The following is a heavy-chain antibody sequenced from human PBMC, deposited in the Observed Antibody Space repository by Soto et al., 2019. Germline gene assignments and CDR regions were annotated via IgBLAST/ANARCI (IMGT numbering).Heavy chain of an antibody. V-gene: IGHV4-30-4*01. CDR1: GGSVSSDDYC. Sequence: QVQLQESGPGLVKPSQTLSLTCSVSGGSVSSDDYCWSWIRQPPGEGLEWIGYICYSGNAFYSPFLESRVTTAVVTSKSQFSMNLSSVTAADTAVYYCARDMRGCSGSRCYGPDYWGQGTLVTVSS. J-gene: IGHJ4*02. CDR2: ICYSGNA. CDR3: ARDMRGCSGSRCYGPDY. D-gene: IGHD2-2*01.